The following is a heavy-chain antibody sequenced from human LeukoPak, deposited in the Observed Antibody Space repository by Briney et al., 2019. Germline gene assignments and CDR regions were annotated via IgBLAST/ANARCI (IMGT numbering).Heavy chain of an antibody. J-gene: IGHJ6*03. CDR3: ARVRQLKRQSSMDV. CDR1: GFTFSSYS. D-gene: IGHD1-1*01. V-gene: IGHV3-21*01. Sequence: PGGSLRLSCAASGFTFSSYSMNWVRQAPGKGLEWVSSISSGSSYIYYADSVKGRFTISRDNAKNSLYLQMNSLRAEDTAVYYCARVRQLKRQSSMDVWGTGTTVTVSS. CDR2: ISSGSSYI.